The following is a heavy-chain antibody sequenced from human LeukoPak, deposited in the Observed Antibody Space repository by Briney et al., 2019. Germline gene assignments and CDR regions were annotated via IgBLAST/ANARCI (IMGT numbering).Heavy chain of an antibody. D-gene: IGHD2-15*01. J-gene: IGHJ5*02. V-gene: IGHV4-39*01. CDR3: ALIRGYCRT. Sequence: PSETLSLTCTVSGGSISGSSYYWGWIRQPPGKGLEWIGSIYYRGSTYYNPTLKSRVTVSVDTSKNQFSLKLSPVTAADTAVYYCALIRGYCRTWGRGTLVTVPS. CDR2: IYYRGST. CDR1: GGSISGSSYY.